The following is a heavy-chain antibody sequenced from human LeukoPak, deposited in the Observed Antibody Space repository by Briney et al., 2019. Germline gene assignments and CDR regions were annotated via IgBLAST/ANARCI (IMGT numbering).Heavy chain of an antibody. CDR3: ARESDDYDFWSGYPTYYYYYMDV. D-gene: IGHD3-3*01. J-gene: IGHJ6*03. V-gene: IGHV3-72*01. Sequence: GGSLRLSCAASGFTFSDHYMDWVRQAPGKGLEWVGRTRNKANSYTTEYAASVKGRFTISRGDSKNSLYLQMDSLKTEDTAVYYCARESDDYDFWSGYPTYYYYYMDVWGKGTTVTVSS. CDR2: TRNKANSYTT. CDR1: GFTFSDHY.